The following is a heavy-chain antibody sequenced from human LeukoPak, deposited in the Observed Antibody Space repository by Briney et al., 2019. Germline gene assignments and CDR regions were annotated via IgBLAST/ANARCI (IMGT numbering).Heavy chain of an antibody. V-gene: IGHV1-2*02. CDR2: INPNSGGT. Sequence: ASVKVSCEASGYTFTGYYMHCVRQAPGQGLEWMGWINPNSGGTNYAQKFQGRVTMTRDTSISTAYMELSRLRSDDTAVYYCARGDYYYYYMDVWGKGTTVTVSS. CDR3: ARGDYYYYYMDV. J-gene: IGHJ6*03. CDR1: GYTFTGYY.